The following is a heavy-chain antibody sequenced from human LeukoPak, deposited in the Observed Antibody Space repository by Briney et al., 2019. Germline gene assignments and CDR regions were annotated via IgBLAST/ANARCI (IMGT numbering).Heavy chain of an antibody. CDR2: IRYDGSNK. CDR3: ATRHSSSSGVDY. CDR1: GFTFINNG. Sequence: GGSLRLSCAASGFTFINNGMHWVRQAPGKGLEWVAFIRYDGSNKYYADSVKGRFTISRDNSKNTLYLQMNSLRAEDTAVYHCATRHSSSSGVDYWGQGTLVTVSS. D-gene: IGHD6-6*01. J-gene: IGHJ4*02. V-gene: IGHV3-30*02.